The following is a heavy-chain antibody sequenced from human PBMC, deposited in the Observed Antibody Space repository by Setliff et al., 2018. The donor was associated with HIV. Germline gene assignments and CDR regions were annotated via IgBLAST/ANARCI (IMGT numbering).Heavy chain of an antibody. D-gene: IGHD2-8*02. CDR1: GYTFTAYY. V-gene: IGHV1-2*06. CDR3: ARQDHSSVNTGSLYAFDV. CDR2: IEPSSGGT. J-gene: IGHJ3*01. Sequence: ASVKVSCKASGYTFTAYYIHWVRQAPGHELQLMGRIEPSSGGTNHIQKFQGRVTITRDTSIYTVYMELTGLTSDDTAVYYCARQDHSSVNTGSLYAFDVWGQGTMVTVSS.